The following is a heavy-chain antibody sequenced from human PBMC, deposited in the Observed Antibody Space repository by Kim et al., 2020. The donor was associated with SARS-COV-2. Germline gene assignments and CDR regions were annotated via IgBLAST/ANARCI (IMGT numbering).Heavy chain of an antibody. Sequence: GGSLRLSCAASGFTFSSYAMSWVRQAPGKGLEWVSAISGSGGSTYYADSVKGRFTISRDNSKNTLYLQMNSLGAEDTAVYYCAKGGLRFEYVPDYWGQGTLVTVSS. V-gene: IGHV3-23*01. CDR2: ISGSGGST. J-gene: IGHJ4*02. CDR1: GFTFSSYA. CDR3: AKGGLRFEYVPDY. D-gene: IGHD3-16*01.